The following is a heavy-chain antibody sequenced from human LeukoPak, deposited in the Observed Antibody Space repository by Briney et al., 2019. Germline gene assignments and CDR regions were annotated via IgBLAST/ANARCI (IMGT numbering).Heavy chain of an antibody. J-gene: IGHJ4*02. CDR3: AKQKTYSSPYYFDC. CDR2: ISGTGGST. V-gene: IGHV3-23*01. CDR1: GFTFSSYA. D-gene: IGHD6-6*01. Sequence: GGSLRLSCAASGFTFSSYAMSWVRRAPGKGLEWVSAISGTGGSTYYADSVKGRFTISRDNSENTLYLQMNSLRADDTAVYYCAKQKTYSSPYYFDCWGQGTLVTVSS.